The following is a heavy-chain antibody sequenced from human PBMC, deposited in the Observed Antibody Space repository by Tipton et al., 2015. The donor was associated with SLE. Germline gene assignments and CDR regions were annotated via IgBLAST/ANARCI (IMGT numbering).Heavy chain of an antibody. V-gene: IGHV4-59*04. CDR1: GGSISGYY. Sequence: TLSLTCTVSGGSISGYYWSWIRQPPGKGLDWIGYIYHSGDSFYNPSLKSRVTISADTSKNQFSLRLSSVTAADTAVYYCAKNPAAAPDDYWGTGTLVTVSS. D-gene: IGHD2-2*01. CDR2: IYHSGDS. J-gene: IGHJ4*02. CDR3: AKNPAAAPDDY.